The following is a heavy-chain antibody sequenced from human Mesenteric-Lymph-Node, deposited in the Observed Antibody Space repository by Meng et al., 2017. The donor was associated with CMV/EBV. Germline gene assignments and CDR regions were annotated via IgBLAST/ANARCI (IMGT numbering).Heavy chain of an antibody. CDR1: GFSLSDYA. J-gene: IGHJ4*02. CDR2: ISHDASNT. D-gene: IGHD3-3*01. Sequence: GESLKISCAASGFSLSDYAMHWVRQAPDKGLEWVAVISHDASNTYYADPVKGRFTVSRDNSDNTLYLQMNSLRAEDTALYYRVRGSYYDFWRGYFTEADWGQGTLVTVSS. V-gene: IGHV3-30-3*01. CDR3: VRGSYYDFWRGYFTEAD.